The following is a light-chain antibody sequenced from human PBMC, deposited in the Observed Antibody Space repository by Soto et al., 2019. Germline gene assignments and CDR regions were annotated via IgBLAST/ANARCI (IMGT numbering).Light chain of an antibody. V-gene: IGKV1-27*01. Sequence: DIQMTQSPSSLSASVGDRVTITCRASRDISNSLAWYQQRPGKVPKVLIYDASTLHSGVPSRFSGSGSGTDFTLTISSLQPEDVEKYDCQKYGSAPRTFGRATEVEIK. J-gene: IGKJ1*01. CDR3: QKYGSAPRT. CDR1: RDISNS. CDR2: DAS.